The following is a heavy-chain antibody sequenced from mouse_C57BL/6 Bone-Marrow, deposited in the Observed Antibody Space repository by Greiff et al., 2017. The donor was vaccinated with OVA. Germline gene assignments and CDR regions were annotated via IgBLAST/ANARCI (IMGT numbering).Heavy chain of an antibody. J-gene: IGHJ1*03. V-gene: IGHV1-80*01. CDR2: IYPGDGDT. CDR3: ARLTTVVATYWYFDV. CDR1: GYAFSSYW. D-gene: IGHD1-1*01. Sequence: QVHVKQSGAELVKPGASVKISCKASGYAFSSYWMNWVKQRPGKGLEWIGQIYPGDGDTNYNGKFKGKATLTADKSSSTAYMQLSSLTSEDSAVYFCARLTTVVATYWYFDVWGTGTTVTVSS.